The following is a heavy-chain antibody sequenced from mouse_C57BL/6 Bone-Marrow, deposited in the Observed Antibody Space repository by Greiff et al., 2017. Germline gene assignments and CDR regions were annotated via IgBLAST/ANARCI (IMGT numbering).Heavy chain of an antibody. D-gene: IGHD1-1*01. J-gene: IGHJ4*01. CDR3: ARALYYGSTYYAMDY. V-gene: IGHV1-50*01. Sequence: QVQLQQPGAELVKPGASVKLSCKASGYTFTSYWMQWVKQRPGQGLEWIGEIDPSDSYTNYNQKFKGKATLTVDTSSRTAYMQRSSLTSEDSAVEYCARALYYGSTYYAMDYWGQGTSVTVSS. CDR1: GYTFTSYW. CDR2: IDPSDSYT.